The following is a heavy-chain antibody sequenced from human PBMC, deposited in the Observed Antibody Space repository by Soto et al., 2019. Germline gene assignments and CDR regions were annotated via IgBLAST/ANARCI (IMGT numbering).Heavy chain of an antibody. CDR1: GGSISSGGYY. CDR2: LYYSGRT. Sequence: QVQLQESGPGLVKPSQTLSLTCTVSGGSISSGGYYWSWIRQHPGKGLEWIGYLYYSGRTYYNPSLKSRVTISIDTSKNQFSLKLSSVTAADTAVYYCARSGHSGYDPTLDYWGQGTLVTVSS. V-gene: IGHV4-31*03. J-gene: IGHJ4*02. D-gene: IGHD5-12*01. CDR3: ARSGHSGYDPTLDY.